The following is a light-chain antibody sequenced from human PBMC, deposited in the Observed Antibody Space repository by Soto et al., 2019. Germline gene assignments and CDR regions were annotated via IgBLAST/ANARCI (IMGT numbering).Light chain of an antibody. Sequence: QSALTQPASVSGSPGQSTTISCTGTSSDIGGYNYVSWYQQLPGEAPKLIIYDVSDRPSGVFTRFSGSKSGNTASLTISGLQAEDEGDYYCSSFTSRHTYVFGTGTKLTVL. CDR3: SSFTSRHTYV. CDR2: DVS. J-gene: IGLJ1*01. CDR1: SSDIGGYNY. V-gene: IGLV2-14*01.